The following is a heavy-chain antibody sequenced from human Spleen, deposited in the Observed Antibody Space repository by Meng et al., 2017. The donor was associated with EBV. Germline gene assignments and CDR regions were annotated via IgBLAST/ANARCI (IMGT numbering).Heavy chain of an antibody. J-gene: IGHJ4*02. CDR1: GGSISSGNYY. CDR2: ISNSGST. CDR3: ARAEWSAPYYFDY. V-gene: IGHV4-30-4*01. Sequence: QVQLQASGPGLVKPSQTLSRTCDVSGGSISSGNYYWSWIRQPPGKGLEWIGYISNSGSTYYNPSLKSRVTISVDTSENQFSLKLSSVTAADTAVYFCARAEWSAPYYFDYWGQGTLVTVSS. D-gene: IGHD3-3*01.